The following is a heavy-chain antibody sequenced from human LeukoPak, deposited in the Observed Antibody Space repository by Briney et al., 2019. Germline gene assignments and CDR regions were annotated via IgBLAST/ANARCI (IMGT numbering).Heavy chain of an antibody. CDR1: GFTFSSYG. CDR3: AKVYYYDSSGYSPYDAFDI. D-gene: IGHD3-22*01. V-gene: IGHV3-23*01. Sequence: GSLRLSCAASGFTFSSYGMSWVRQAPGKGLEWVSAISGCGGSTYYADSVKGRFTISRDNSKNTQYLKMTSLRAEDTAVYYCAKVYYYDSSGYSPYDAFDIWGQGTMVTVSS. CDR2: ISGCGGST. J-gene: IGHJ3*02.